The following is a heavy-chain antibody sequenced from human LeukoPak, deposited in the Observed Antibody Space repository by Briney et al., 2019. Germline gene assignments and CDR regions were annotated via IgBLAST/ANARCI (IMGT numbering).Heavy chain of an antibody. CDR1: GGSFSGYY. J-gene: IGHJ4*02. CDR3: ARGGDVDTAMGDFDY. D-gene: IGHD5-18*01. V-gene: IGHV4-34*01. Sequence: SETLSLICAVYGGSFSGYYWSWIRQPAGKGLEWIGEINHSGSTNYNPSLKSRVTISVDTSKNQFSLKLSSVTAADTAVYYCARGGDVDTAMGDFDYWGQGTLVTVSS. CDR2: INHSGST.